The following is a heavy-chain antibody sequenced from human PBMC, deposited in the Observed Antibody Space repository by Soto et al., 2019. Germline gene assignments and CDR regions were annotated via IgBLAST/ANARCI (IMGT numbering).Heavy chain of an antibody. CDR1: GGTFSSYT. D-gene: IGHD4-17*01. J-gene: IGHJ4*02. CDR3: ARDPDYGDYLDY. V-gene: IGHV1-69*04. Sequence: GASVKVSCKASGGTFSSYTISWVRQAPGQGLEWMGRIIPILGIANYAQKFQGRVTITADKSTSTAYMELSSLRSEDTAVYYCARDPDYGDYLDYWGQGTLVTVSS. CDR2: IIPILGIA.